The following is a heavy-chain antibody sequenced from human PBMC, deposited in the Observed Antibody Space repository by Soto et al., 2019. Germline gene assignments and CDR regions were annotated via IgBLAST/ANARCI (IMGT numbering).Heavy chain of an antibody. CDR2: IYYSGST. CDR1: GGSISSSSYY. V-gene: IGHV4-39*01. Sequence: PSETLSLTCTVSGGSISSSSYYWGWIRQPPGKGLEWIGRIYYSGSTYFNPSLKSRVTISVDTSKNQFSLKLSSVTAADTAVYYCASLSDDYGDYSPRTESRYGMDVWGQGTTVTVSS. J-gene: IGHJ6*02. CDR3: ASLSDDYGDYSPRTESRYGMDV. D-gene: IGHD4-17*01.